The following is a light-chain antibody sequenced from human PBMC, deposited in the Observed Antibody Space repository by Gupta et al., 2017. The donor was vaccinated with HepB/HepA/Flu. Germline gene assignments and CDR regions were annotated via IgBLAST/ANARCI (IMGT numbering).Light chain of an antibody. J-gene: IGKJ4*01. CDR3: QQYNNWPTLT. V-gene: IGKV3-15*01. Sequence: EIVMTQSPATLSVSPGERATLSCRASQSVSSNLAWYQQKPGQAPRLLIYGASTRATGIPARFNGSGSGTEFNLTISSLQSEDFAVYYCQQYNNWPTLTFGGGTKVEIK. CDR2: GAS. CDR1: QSVSSN.